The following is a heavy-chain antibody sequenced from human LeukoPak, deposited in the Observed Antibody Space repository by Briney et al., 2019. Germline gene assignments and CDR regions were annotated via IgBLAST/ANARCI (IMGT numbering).Heavy chain of an antibody. J-gene: IGHJ4*02. Sequence: GGSLRLSCAASGFTFSSYGMHWVRQAPGKGLEWVAFIRYDGSNKYYADSVKGRFTISRDNSKNTPYLQMNSLRAEDTAVYYCAKGALYCSSTSCYQRGADYWGQGTLVTVSS. CDR1: GFTFSSYG. D-gene: IGHD2-2*01. CDR3: AKGALYCSSTSCYQRGADY. V-gene: IGHV3-30*02. CDR2: IRYDGSNK.